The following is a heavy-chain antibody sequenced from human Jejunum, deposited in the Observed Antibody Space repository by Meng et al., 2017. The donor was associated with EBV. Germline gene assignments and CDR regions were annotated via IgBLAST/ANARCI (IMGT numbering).Heavy chain of an antibody. CDR1: GGSINNKNW. CDR3: ARDSQYLARGYFDY. Sequence: VQFEGPGPGLVKPSGTLPLTCTVPGGSINNKNWWPWVRQAPGKGLEWIGEIDHTGTTHYNPSLKSRVTISLGTSMNQFSLELTSPTPADTAVYYCARDSQYLARGYFDYWGQGAPVTVSS. D-gene: IGHD2/OR15-2a*01. V-gene: IGHV4-4*02. CDR2: IDHTGTT. J-gene: IGHJ4*02.